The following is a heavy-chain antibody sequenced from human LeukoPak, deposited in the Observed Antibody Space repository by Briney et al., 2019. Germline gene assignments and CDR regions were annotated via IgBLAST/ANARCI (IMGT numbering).Heavy chain of an antibody. CDR2: IRTNTGNP. CDR3: ARTALEGLFAGYYYMDV. J-gene: IGHJ6*03. Sequence: GASVKVSCRASGYTFANYAMNWVRQAPGQGFEWMGWIRTNTGNPTYAQGFTGRFVFSMDTSVSTAYLQISSLEAEDTAVYYCARTALEGLFAGYYYMDVWGKGTTVSVSS. CDR1: GYTFANYA. D-gene: IGHD3-3*01. V-gene: IGHV7-4-1*02.